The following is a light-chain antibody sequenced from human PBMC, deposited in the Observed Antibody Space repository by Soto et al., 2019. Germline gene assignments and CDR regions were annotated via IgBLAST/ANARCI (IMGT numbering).Light chain of an antibody. CDR1: QSISSW. CDR3: QQYNSYPLT. J-gene: IGKJ4*02. V-gene: IGKV1-5*03. Sequence: DIQMTQSPSTLSASVGARVTITCRASQSISSWLAWYQQKPGKAPNLLIYKSSSLESGVPSRFSGSGSGTEFTLTISSRQPADFATDYCQQYNSYPLTFGGGTKVEIK. CDR2: KSS.